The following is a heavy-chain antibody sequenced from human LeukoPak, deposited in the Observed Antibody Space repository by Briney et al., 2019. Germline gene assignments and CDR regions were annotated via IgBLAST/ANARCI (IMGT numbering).Heavy chain of an antibody. CDR2: IYYSGST. J-gene: IGHJ5*02. V-gene: IGHV4-59*01. D-gene: IGHD5-18*01. CDR3: ARVGGYSYSPYNWFDP. Sequence: SETLSLTCTVSGGSISSYYWSWIRQPPGKGLEWIGYIYYSGSTNYNPSLKSRVTISVDTSKNQFSLKLSSVTAADTAVYYCARVGGYSYSPYNWFDPWGQGTLVTVSS. CDR1: GGSISSYY.